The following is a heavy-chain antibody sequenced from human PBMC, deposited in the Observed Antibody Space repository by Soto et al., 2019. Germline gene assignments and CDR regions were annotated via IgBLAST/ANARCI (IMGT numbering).Heavy chain of an antibody. CDR2: IYYSGST. CDR1: GGSISSGGYY. Sequence: QVQLQESGPGLVKPSQTLSLTCTVSGGSISSGGYYWSWIRQHPGKGLEWIGYIYYSGSTHYNPSLTSRVTISVDTSKNQFSLQLRSVTAADTAVYYCARALTTVPLFDPLGQGTLVTVSS. D-gene: IGHD4-4*01. V-gene: IGHV4-31*03. CDR3: ARALTTVPLFDP. J-gene: IGHJ5*02.